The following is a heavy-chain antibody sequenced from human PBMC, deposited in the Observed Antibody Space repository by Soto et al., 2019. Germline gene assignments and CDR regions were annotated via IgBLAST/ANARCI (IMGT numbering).Heavy chain of an antibody. V-gene: IGHV4-39*07. J-gene: IGHJ1*01. Sequence: SETLSLTCTVSGGSISSSTYYWGWMRQPPGKGLEWIASFFIGGNTYYNPSLKSRVTISVDTSKNQFSLNLISVTAADTAVYFCARGFYDSRGHPSPLAYWGQGIVVTVSS. CDR1: GGSISSSTYY. CDR3: ARGFYDSRGHPSPLAY. D-gene: IGHD3-22*01. CDR2: FFIGGNT.